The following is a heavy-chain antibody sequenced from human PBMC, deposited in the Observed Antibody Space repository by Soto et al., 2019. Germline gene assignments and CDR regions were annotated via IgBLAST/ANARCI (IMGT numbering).Heavy chain of an antibody. D-gene: IGHD3-9*01. J-gene: IGHJ4*02. Sequence: HPGGSLRLSCAASGFTCSSYAISWVRQAPGKGPEWVSAISGSGGSTYYADSVKGRFTISRDNSKNTLYLQMNSLRAEDTAVYYCAKDDQLRYFDWLFGLFDYWGQGTLVTVSS. CDR2: ISGSGGST. CDR3: AKDDQLRYFDWLFGLFDY. V-gene: IGHV3-23*01. CDR1: GFTCSSYA.